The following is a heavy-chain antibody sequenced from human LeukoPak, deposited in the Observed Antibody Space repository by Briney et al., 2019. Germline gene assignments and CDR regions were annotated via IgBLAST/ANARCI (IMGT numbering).Heavy chain of an antibody. Sequence: GGSLRLSCAASGFTFSSCAMHWVRQAPAKGLEWVAVISYDGNNKYYADSVKGRFTISRDNSKNTLYLQMSSLRVEDTAVYYCASSRSGWIYFDYWGQGTLVTVSS. CDR1: GFTFSSCA. D-gene: IGHD6-19*01. J-gene: IGHJ4*02. CDR3: ASSRSGWIYFDY. CDR2: ISYDGNNK. V-gene: IGHV3-30*15.